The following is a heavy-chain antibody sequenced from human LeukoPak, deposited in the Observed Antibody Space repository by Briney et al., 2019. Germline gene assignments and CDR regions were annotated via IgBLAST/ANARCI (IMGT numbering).Heavy chain of an antibody. Sequence: AGGSLRLSCGASGFTFSSYSMNWLRQAPGKGLEWVSSISSSSSYIFYADSVKGRFTISRDNAKNSLFLQMIRLRAEDTAVYYCASGITIRDLDYWGQGTLVTVSS. V-gene: IGHV3-21*01. J-gene: IGHJ4*02. D-gene: IGHD3-10*01. CDR1: GFTFSSYS. CDR2: ISSSSSYI. CDR3: ASGITIRDLDY.